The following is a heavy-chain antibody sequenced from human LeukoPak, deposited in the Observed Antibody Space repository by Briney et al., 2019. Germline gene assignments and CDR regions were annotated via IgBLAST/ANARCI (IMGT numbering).Heavy chain of an antibody. D-gene: IGHD3-16*02. V-gene: IGHV3-21*04. Sequence: GGSLRLSCAASGFTFSSYSMNWVRQAPGKGLEWVSSISSSSSYIYYADSVKGRFTISRDNSKNTLYLQMNSLRAEDTAVYYCAKEGGYDYVWGSYRPDLFDYWGQGTLVTVSS. CDR2: ISSSSSYI. CDR3: AKEGGYDYVWGSYRPDLFDY. J-gene: IGHJ4*02. CDR1: GFTFSSYS.